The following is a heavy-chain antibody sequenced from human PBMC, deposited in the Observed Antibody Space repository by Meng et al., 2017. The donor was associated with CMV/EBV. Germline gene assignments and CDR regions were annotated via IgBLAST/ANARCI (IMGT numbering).Heavy chain of an antibody. J-gene: IGHJ5*02. D-gene: IGHD2-21*01. Sequence: SVKVSCKASGGTFSSYAISWVRQAPGQGLEWMGGIIPIFGTANYAQKFQGRVTITTDESTSTAYMELSSLRSEDTAVYYCARRGSIHGWFDPWGQGTLVTVSS. CDR2: IIPIFGTA. CDR1: GGTFSSYA. V-gene: IGHV1-69*05. CDR3: ARRGSIHGWFDP.